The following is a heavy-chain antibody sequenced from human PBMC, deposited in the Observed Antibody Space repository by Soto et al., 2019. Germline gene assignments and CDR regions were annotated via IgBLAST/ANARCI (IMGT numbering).Heavy chain of an antibody. CDR2: IIPIFGTA. V-gene: IGHV1-69*13. Sequence: GDSVKVSCKASGGTFSSYAISWVRQAPGQGLEWMGGIIPIFGTANYAQKFQGRVTITADESTSTAYMELSSLRSEDTAVYYCAREKMRYYYDSSGYSGYFDYWGQGTLVTVSS. CDR3: AREKMRYYYDSSGYSGYFDY. J-gene: IGHJ4*02. CDR1: GGTFSSYA. D-gene: IGHD3-22*01.